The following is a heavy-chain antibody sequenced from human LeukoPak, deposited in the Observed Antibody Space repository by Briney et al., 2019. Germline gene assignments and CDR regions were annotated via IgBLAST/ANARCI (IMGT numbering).Heavy chain of an antibody. CDR2: ISSSGSTI. J-gene: IGHJ4*02. CDR1: GFTFSSYE. V-gene: IGHV3-48*03. Sequence: GGSLRLSCAASGFTFSSYEMNWVRQAPGKGLEWVSYISSSGSTIYYADSVKGRFTISRDNAKESLYLQMNSLRAEDTAVYYCVRERTNYYDSSGYYWGQGTLVTVSS. D-gene: IGHD3-22*01. CDR3: VRERTNYYDSSGYY.